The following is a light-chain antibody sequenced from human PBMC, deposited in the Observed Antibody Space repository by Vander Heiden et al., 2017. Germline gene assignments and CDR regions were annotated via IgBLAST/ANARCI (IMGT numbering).Light chain of an antibody. CDR3: NSRDSSGNHLV. J-gene: IGLJ1*01. Sequence: SSELTQDPAVSVALGQTVRITCQGDSLRSYYASWYQQEPGPNPVLVIYGKNNRPSGIPDRFSGSSSGNTASLTITGAQAEDEADYDCNSRDSSGNHLVFGTGTKVTVL. CDR2: GKN. CDR1: SLRSYY. V-gene: IGLV3-19*01.